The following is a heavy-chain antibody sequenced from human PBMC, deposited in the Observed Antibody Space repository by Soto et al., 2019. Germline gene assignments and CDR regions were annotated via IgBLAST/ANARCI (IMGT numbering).Heavy chain of an antibody. CDR2: ISAYNGNT. CDR3: ARDSYCSGGSCYSGYFDY. CDR1: GYTFSDYG. V-gene: IGHV1-18*01. D-gene: IGHD2-15*01. Sequence: ASVKVSCKASGYTFSDYGVNWVRQAPGQGLEWMGWISAYNGNTNYAQKLQGRVTMTTDTSTSTAYMELRSLRSDDTAVYYCARDSYCSGGSCYSGYFDYWGQGTLVTVSS. J-gene: IGHJ4*02.